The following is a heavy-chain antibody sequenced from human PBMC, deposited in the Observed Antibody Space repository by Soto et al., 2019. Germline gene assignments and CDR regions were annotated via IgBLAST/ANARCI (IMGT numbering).Heavy chain of an antibody. Sequence: PGGSLRLSCAASGFTFSSYAMTWVRQAPGKGLEWVSAISGGGVTYYADSVKGRFTISRDNFKNTLYLQMHSLRAEDTAAYYCAKWHTYNYDSLAYSGFDCWGQ. CDR1: GFTFSSYA. CDR2: ISGGGVT. CDR3: AKWHTYNYDSLAYSGFDC. V-gene: IGHV3-23*01. J-gene: IGHJ4*02. D-gene: IGHD3-22*01.